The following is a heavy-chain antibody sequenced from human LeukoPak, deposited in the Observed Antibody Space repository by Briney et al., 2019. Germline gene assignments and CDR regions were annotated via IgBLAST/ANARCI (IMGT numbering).Heavy chain of an antibody. D-gene: IGHD2-2*01. CDR1: GYSISSGYY. V-gene: IGHV4-38-2*01. CDR3: ARRVKGVVVPAAVDY. J-gene: IGHJ4*02. CDR2: IYHSGST. Sequence: PSETLSLTCAVPGYSISSGYYWGWIRQPPGKGLEWIRSIYHSGSTYYNPSLKSRVTISVDTSKNQFSLKLSSVTTADTAVYYRARRVKGVVVPAAVDYWGQGTLVTVSS.